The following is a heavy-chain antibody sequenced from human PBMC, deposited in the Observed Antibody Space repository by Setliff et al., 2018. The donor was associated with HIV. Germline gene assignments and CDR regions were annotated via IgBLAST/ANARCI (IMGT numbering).Heavy chain of an antibody. J-gene: IGHJ4*02. CDR2: INPNSGGT. Sequence: VASVKVSCKASGYTFTGYYMHWVRQAPGQGLEWMGRINPNSGGTKYAQKFQGRVTMTGDTSISTAYMELSRLISDDTAVYYCARESRDIVATSPLDYWGQGTLVTVSS. D-gene: IGHD5-12*01. V-gene: IGHV1-2*06. CDR1: GYTFTGYY. CDR3: ARESRDIVATSPLDY.